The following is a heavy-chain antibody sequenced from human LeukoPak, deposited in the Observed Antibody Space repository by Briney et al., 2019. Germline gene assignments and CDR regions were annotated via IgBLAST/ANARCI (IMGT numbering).Heavy chain of an antibody. Sequence: GGSLRLSCAASVFTFSSYWMSWVRQAPGKGLEWVSNIKQDGREKYYVDSVKGRFTISRDNATNSLYLQMHRLRAEDTALYYCARSYSSSWFNPDYYMDVWGKGTTVTVSS. CDR2: IKQDGREK. D-gene: IGHD6-13*01. CDR1: VFTFSSYW. V-gene: IGHV3-7*01. J-gene: IGHJ6*03. CDR3: ARSYSSSWFNPDYYMDV.